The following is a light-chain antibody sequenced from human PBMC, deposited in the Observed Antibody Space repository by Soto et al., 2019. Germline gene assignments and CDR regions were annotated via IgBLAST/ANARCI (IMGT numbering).Light chain of an antibody. Sequence: EIVLTQSPATLSLSPGERATLSCRASQSVSSYLAWYQQKPGQAPRLLIYDASNRATGIPARFSGSGSGTDFTHTISRLEPEDFAVYYCQQRSNWPLTFGGGTKVEIK. CDR2: DAS. CDR1: QSVSSY. CDR3: QQRSNWPLT. J-gene: IGKJ4*01. V-gene: IGKV3-11*01.